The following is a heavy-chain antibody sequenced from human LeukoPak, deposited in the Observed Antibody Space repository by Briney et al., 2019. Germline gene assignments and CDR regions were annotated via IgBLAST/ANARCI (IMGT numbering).Heavy chain of an antibody. CDR2: IYYSGST. D-gene: IGHD5-18*01. Sequence: PSETLSLTCTVAGGSLSSYYWSWIRQPPGKGLEWIGFIYYSGSTNYNPSLESRVTISGDTSKNQFSLKLSSVTAADTAVYYCASGRGLYSFYAFNIWGQGTMVTVSS. J-gene: IGHJ3*02. V-gene: IGHV4-59*01. CDR3: ASGRGLYSFYAFNI. CDR1: GGSLSSYY.